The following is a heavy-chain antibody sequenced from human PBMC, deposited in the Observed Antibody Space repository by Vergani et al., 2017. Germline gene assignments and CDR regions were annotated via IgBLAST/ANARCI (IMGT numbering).Heavy chain of an antibody. D-gene: IGHD3-22*01. CDR2: VDPEDGET. Sequence: EVQLVQSGAEVKKPGATVKISCKVSGYTFTDYYMHWVQQAPGKGLEWMGLVDPEDGETIYAEKFQGRVTITADTSTDTAYMELSSLRSEDTAVYYCARDLRRYYYDSSGYNVDYWGQGTLVTVSS. CDR3: ARDLRRYYYDSSGYNVDY. J-gene: IGHJ4*02. CDR1: GYTFTDYY. V-gene: IGHV1-69-2*01.